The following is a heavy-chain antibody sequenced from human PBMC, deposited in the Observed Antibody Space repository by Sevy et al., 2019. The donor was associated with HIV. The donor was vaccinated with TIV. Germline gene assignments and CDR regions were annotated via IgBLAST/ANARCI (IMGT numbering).Heavy chain of an antibody. J-gene: IGHJ4*02. Sequence: GGSLRLSCAASGFAFYDYSMSWIRQAPGKGLEWVATLSFVCGKINYADSVKGRFTISRDNSKNSFYLQMDNLRVEDTALYYCAREGCTRPHDYWGQGTRVTVS. CDR1: GFAFYDYS. V-gene: IGHV3-23*01. D-gene: IGHD2-8*01. CDR3: AREGCTRPHDY. CDR2: LSFVCGKI.